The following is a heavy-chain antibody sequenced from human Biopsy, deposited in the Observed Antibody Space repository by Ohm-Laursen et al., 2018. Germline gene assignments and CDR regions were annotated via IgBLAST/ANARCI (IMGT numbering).Heavy chain of an antibody. D-gene: IGHD5-24*01. CDR1: GNTFATYH. CDR3: ARAGVGSDGTDSYYYGMDV. J-gene: IGHJ6*02. V-gene: IGHV1-46*01. Sequence: VASVKVSCKVSGNTFATYHIHWVRQAPGQGLEWMGGISPSGATTSFSQKFQGRITMTRDTSTGTVYMDLNSLGSEDTAVYYCARAGVGSDGTDSYYYGMDVWGPGTTVTVSS. CDR2: ISPSGATT.